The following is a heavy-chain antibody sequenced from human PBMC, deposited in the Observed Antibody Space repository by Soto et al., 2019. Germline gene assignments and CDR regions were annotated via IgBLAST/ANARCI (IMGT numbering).Heavy chain of an antibody. CDR2: IDPSDSYT. D-gene: IGHD5-18*01. Sequence: RGESLKISCKGSGYSFTSYWISWVRQMPGKGLEWMGRIDPSDSYTNYSPSFQGHVTISADKSISTAYLQWSSLKASDTAMYYCARPLEDTAMVTYYYGMDVWGQGTTVTVSS. V-gene: IGHV5-10-1*01. CDR3: ARPLEDTAMVTYYYGMDV. CDR1: GYSFTSYW. J-gene: IGHJ6*02.